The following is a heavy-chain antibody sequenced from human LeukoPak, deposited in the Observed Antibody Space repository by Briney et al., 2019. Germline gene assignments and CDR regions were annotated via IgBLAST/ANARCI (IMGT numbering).Heavy chain of an antibody. V-gene: IGHV3-23*01. CDR3: AKGGWLDD. D-gene: IGHD6-19*01. J-gene: IGHJ4*02. Sequence: GGSLRLSCAASGFTFSSYCMHWVRQAPGKGLECVSTITGRSDNTYYTDSVKGRLVTSRDNSKDTLYLQMNSLRAADTALYLCAKGGWLDDLGQGALVTVSS. CDR1: GFTFSSYC. CDR2: ITGRSDNT.